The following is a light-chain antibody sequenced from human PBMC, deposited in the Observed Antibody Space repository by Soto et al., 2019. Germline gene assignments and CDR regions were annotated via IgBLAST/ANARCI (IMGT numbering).Light chain of an antibody. CDR1: QSVSSSH. V-gene: IGKV3-20*01. CDR2: DAS. Sequence: EIVLTQSPATLSLSPGERATLSCRASQSVSSSHLAWHQHKPGQAPRLLIYDASSRATGIPERFSGSGSGTDFTLTISSLEPEDFAVYYCQQYGSSPLTFGGGTKVDIK. J-gene: IGKJ4*01. CDR3: QQYGSSPLT.